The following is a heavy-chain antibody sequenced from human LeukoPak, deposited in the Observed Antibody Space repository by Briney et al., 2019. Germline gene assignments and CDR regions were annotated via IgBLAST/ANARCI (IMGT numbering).Heavy chain of an antibody. V-gene: IGHV1-69*13. CDR2: IIPIFGTA. J-gene: IGHJ4*02. D-gene: IGHD5-12*01. CDR3: ARGGYSGYDLSY. CDR1: GGTFSSYA. Sequence: ASVNVSFTASGGTFSSYAISWVRQAPGQGLEWMGGIIPIFGTANYAQKFQGRVTITADESTSTAYMELSSLRSEDTAVYYCARGGYSGYDLSYWGQGTLVTVSS.